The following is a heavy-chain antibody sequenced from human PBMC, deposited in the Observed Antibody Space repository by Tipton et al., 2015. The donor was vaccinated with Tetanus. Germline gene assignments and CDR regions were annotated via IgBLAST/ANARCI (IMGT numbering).Heavy chain of an antibody. V-gene: IGHV4-59*01. CDR1: GGSISSYY. Sequence: TLSLTCTVSGGSISSYYWSWIRRPPGKGLEWIGYIYYSGSTNYNPSLKSRVTISVDTSKNQFSLKLSSVTAADTAVYYCARGERGGAFDIWGQGTMVTVSS. CDR3: ARGERGGAFDI. J-gene: IGHJ3*02. D-gene: IGHD3-10*01. CDR2: IYYSGST.